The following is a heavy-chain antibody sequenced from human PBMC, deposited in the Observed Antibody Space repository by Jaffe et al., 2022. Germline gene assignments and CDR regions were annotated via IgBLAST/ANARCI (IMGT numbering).Heavy chain of an antibody. CDR3: ARGPYYDSSGPWYHYMDV. CDR2: TRNKANRYTT. Sequence: EVQLVESGGGLVQPGGSLRLSCAASGFTFSDHYMDWVRQAPGKGLEWVGRTRNKANRYTTEYAASVKGRFTISRDDSKNSLYLQMNSLKTEDTAVYYCARGPYYDSSGPWYHYMDVWGKGTTVTVSS. J-gene: IGHJ6*03. D-gene: IGHD3-22*01. V-gene: IGHV3-72*01. CDR1: GFTFSDHY.